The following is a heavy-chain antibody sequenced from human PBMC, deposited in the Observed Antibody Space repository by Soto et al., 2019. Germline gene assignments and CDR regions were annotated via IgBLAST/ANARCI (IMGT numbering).Heavy chain of an antibody. J-gene: IGHJ5*02. CDR3: ARRYGSVWFDP. D-gene: IGHD1-1*01. V-gene: IGHV1-8*01. Sequence: ASVKVSCKASGYTFTSYDINWVRQATGQGLEWMGWMNPNSGNTGYAQKFQGRATMTRNTSISTAYMELSSLRSEDTAVYYCARRYGSVWFDPWGQGTLVPVSS. CDR1: GYTFTSYD. CDR2: MNPNSGNT.